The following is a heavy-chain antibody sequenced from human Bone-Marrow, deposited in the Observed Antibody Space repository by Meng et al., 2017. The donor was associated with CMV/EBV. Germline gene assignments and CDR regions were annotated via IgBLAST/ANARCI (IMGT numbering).Heavy chain of an antibody. J-gene: IGHJ4*02. CDR1: GYTFTSYG. Sequence: ASVKVSCKASGYTFTSYGISWVRQAPGQGLEWMGWISAYNGNTNYAQKLQGRVTMTTDTSTSTAYMELRSLRSDDTAVYYCAKMPRSLGAATHLDYWGQGTLVPVSS. D-gene: IGHD1-26*01. CDR2: ISAYNGNT. CDR3: AKMPRSLGAATHLDY. V-gene: IGHV1-18*01.